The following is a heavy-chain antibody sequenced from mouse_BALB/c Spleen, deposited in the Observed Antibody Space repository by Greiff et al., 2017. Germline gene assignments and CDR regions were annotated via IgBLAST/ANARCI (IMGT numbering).Heavy chain of an antibody. CDR1: GFTFSSYA. J-gene: IGHJ4*01. CDR2: ISSGGST. Sequence: EVMLVESGGGLVKPGGSLKLSCAASGFTFSSYAMSWVRQTPEKRLEWVASISSGGSTYYPDSVKGRFTISRDNARNILYLQMSSLRSEDTAMYYCARARPMDYWGQGTSVTVSS. CDR3: ARARPMDY. V-gene: IGHV5-6-5*01. D-gene: IGHD2-12*01.